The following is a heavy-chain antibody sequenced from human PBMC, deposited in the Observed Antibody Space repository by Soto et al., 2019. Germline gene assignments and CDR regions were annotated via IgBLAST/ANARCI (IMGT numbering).Heavy chain of an antibody. Sequence: SETLSLTCNVSGASINTGGYYWSWIRQHPGKGLEWIGFVYYSGSTSYSPSLESRVSISVDPSKRQFYLELASVTAADSAVYYCTREQTSTVVTQWGPGTLVTVS. CDR1: GASINTGGYY. V-gene: IGHV4-31*02. D-gene: IGHD4-17*01. CDR2: VYYSGST. J-gene: IGHJ4*02. CDR3: TREQTSTVVTQ.